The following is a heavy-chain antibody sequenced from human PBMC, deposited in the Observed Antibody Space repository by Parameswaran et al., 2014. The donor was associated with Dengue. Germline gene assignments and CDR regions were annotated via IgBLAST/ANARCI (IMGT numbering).Heavy chain of an antibody. J-gene: IGHJ4*02. D-gene: IGHD6-6*01. CDR3: ARDLYSSSFYFDY. V-gene: IGHV3-21*01. CDR2: ISSSSSYI. Sequence: VRQASRKGLEWVSSISSSSSYIYYADSVKGRFTISRDNAKNSLYLQMNSLRAEDTAVYYCARDLYSSSFYFDYWGQGTLVTVSS.